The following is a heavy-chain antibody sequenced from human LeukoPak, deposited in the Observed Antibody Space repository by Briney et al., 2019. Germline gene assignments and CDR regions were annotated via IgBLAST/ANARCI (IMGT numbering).Heavy chain of an antibody. CDR2: ISAYNGDT. CDR3: TRDRSGFGVYAQRWPLDY. Sequence: ASVKVSCKASGYTFTSSGISWVRQARGQGLEWMGWISAYNGDTDYAQKFQGRVTMTTGITTSKAYMELRSLRSDDTAVYYCTRDRSGFGVYAQRWPLDYWGQGTLVTVSS. D-gene: IGHD5/OR15-5a*01. J-gene: IGHJ4*02. V-gene: IGHV1-18*01. CDR1: GYTFTSSG.